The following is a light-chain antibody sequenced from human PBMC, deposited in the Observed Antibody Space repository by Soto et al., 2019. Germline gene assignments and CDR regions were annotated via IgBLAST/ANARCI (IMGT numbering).Light chain of an antibody. CDR3: QQYSKWPIT. CDR1: QSVNSN. Sequence: EMVMTQSPAILSVSPGESATLSCRASQSVNSNYLAWYQQHPGQPPRLLTYGISTRATGIPARFSGSGSGTEFSLTISSLQSEDFAVYYCQQYSKWPITFGQGTDWRL. V-gene: IGKV3-15*01. J-gene: IGKJ5*01. CDR2: GIS.